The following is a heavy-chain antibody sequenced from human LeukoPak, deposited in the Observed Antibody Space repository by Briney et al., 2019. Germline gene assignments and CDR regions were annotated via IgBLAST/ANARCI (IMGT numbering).Heavy chain of an antibody. Sequence: ASVKVSCKVSGDTLTELSMHWVRQAPGKGLEWMGGFDPIEGERVYAQNFQGRFTMTEDTSSGTAYMELNSLRSEDTAVYYCTTREIVVEPAATSLVRGVLWRSDFWGHGTLVTVSS. J-gene: IGHJ4*01. CDR3: TTREIVVEPAATSLVRGVLWRSDF. CDR1: GDTLTELS. D-gene: IGHD2-2*01. CDR2: FDPIEGER. V-gene: IGHV1-24*01.